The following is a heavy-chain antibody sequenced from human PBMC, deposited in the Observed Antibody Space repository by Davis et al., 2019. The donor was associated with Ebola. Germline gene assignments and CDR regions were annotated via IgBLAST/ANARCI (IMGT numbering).Heavy chain of an antibody. CDR3: ARDGRRFYTGSYPGNCDY. CDR2: IIPIFGTA. Sequence: SVKVSCKASGGTFSSYAISWVRQAPGQGLEWMGGIIPIFGTANYAQRFQGRVTITADESRTTAYMELRSLRSDDTAVYYCARDGRRFYTGSYPGNCDYWGQGTLVTVSS. CDR1: GGTFSSYA. V-gene: IGHV1-69*13. J-gene: IGHJ4*02. D-gene: IGHD1-26*01.